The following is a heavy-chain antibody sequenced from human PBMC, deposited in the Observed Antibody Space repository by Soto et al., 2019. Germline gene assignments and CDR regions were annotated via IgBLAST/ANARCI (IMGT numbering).Heavy chain of an antibody. Sequence: GGSLRLSCAASGFTFSSYSMNWVRQAPGKELEWVSSISSSSSYIYYADSVKGRFTISRDNAKNSLYLQMNSLRAEDTAVYYCARKYYDFWSGYGPVDYYGMDVWGQGTTVTVSS. CDR3: ARKYYDFWSGYGPVDYYGMDV. V-gene: IGHV3-21*01. CDR1: GFTFSSYS. J-gene: IGHJ6*02. D-gene: IGHD3-3*01. CDR2: ISSSSSYI.